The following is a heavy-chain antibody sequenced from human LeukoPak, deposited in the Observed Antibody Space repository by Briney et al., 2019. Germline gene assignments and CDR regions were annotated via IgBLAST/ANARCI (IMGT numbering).Heavy chain of an antibody. V-gene: IGHV3-33*06. CDR2: IWSDGSNQ. Sequence: GGSLRPSCAAAKFTFSHYGMHWVRQAPGKGLEWVAVIWSDGSNQYHADSVKGRFTISRDNSKNTVYLQMNSLRVEDTGVYYCAKDARRGFDYSNSLEYWGQGILVTVSS. CDR1: KFTFSHYG. J-gene: IGHJ4*02. CDR3: AKDARRGFDYSNSLEY. D-gene: IGHD4-11*01.